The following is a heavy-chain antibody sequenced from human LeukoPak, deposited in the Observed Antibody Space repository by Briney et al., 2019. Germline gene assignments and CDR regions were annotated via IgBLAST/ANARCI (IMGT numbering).Heavy chain of an antibody. J-gene: IGHJ4*02. Sequence: GGSLILSWAASGFIFSTCWMTWVRQAPGKGLAWVAHIKQDGSDKYYADSVKGRFTISRDNSKNTLYLQMNSLRAEDTAVYYCAKVWDRGYSYGYFDYWGQGTLVTVSS. CDR2: IKQDGSDK. CDR1: GFIFSTCW. CDR3: AKVWDRGYSYGYFDY. D-gene: IGHD5-18*01. V-gene: IGHV3-7*01.